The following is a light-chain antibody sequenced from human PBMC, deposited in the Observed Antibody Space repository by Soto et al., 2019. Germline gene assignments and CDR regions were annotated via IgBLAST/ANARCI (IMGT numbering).Light chain of an antibody. CDR1: QSVSSNY. CDR2: GAS. Sequence: EIVLTQSPGTLSLSPGERATLSCRASQSVSSNYLAWYQQKPGQAPRLLISGASRRATGIPDRFSGSGSGTDFTLTISRLEPEDFSVYYCQRYGSSPLTFGGGTKVDIK. CDR3: QRYGSSPLT. J-gene: IGKJ4*01. V-gene: IGKV3-20*01.